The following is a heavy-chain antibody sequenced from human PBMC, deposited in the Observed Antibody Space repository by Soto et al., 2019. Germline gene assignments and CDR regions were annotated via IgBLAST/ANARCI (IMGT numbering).Heavy chain of an antibody. J-gene: IGHJ6*02. V-gene: IGHV5-51*01. CDR1: GYSFTSYW. D-gene: IGHD3-16*01. CDR2: IYPGGSDT. CDR3: ARTRTFSLGFYYSAMDV. Sequence: GESLKISCKGSGYSFTSYWIAWVRQMPGKGLEWMGIIYPGGSDTKYSPSFQGQVTISADRSISTAYLQWGSLKASDSAIYYCARTRTFSLGFYYSAMDVWGQGTTVTVS.